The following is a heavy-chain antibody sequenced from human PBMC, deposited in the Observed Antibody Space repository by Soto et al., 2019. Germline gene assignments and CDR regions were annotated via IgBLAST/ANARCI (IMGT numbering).Heavy chain of an antibody. CDR2: IIPILGIA. CDR3: ASGGIVVPAAILDY. CDR1: GGTFSSYT. V-gene: IGHV1-69*02. D-gene: IGHD2-2*02. Sequence: QVQLVQSGAEVKKPGSSVKVSCKASGGTFSSYTISWVRQAPGQGLEWMGRIIPILGIANYAQKFQGRVTITADKSTSTAYMERSSLRSEDTAVYYCASGGIVVPAAILDYWGQGTLVTVSS. J-gene: IGHJ4*02.